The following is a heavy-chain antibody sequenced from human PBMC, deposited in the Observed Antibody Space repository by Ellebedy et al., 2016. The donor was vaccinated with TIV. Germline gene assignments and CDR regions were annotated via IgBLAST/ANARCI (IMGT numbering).Heavy chain of an antibody. CDR1: GYSFRGFS. D-gene: IGHD3-3*01. V-gene: IGHV7-4-1*01. J-gene: IGHJ4*02. Sequence: AASVKVSCKASGYSFRGFSIHWVRQAPGQGLKYMGWINTKTGNPTYAQGFMGRFVFSLDTSASTAYLEIGGLKAEDSGLYFCARSLRAEIWNYWGQGTRVTVSS. CDR2: INTKTGNP. CDR3: ARSLRAEIWNY.